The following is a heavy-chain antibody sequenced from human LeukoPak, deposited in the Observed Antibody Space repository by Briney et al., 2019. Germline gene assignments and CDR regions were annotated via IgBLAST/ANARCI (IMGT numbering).Heavy chain of an antibody. CDR1: GFTFSSYG. J-gene: IGHJ4*02. D-gene: IGHD6-6*01. V-gene: IGHV3-30*18. Sequence: GSLRLSCAASGFTFSSYGMHWVRQAPGKGLEWVAVISYDGSNKYYADSVKGRFTISRDNSKNTLYLQMNSLRAEDTAVYYCAKDRLSSSVLDYWGQGTLVTVSS. CDR2: ISYDGSNK. CDR3: AKDRLSSSVLDY.